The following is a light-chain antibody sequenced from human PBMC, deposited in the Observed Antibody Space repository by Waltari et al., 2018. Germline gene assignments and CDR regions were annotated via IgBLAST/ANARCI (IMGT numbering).Light chain of an antibody. CDR3: GAWDSSLTSVF. CDR1: LPHAGINS. V-gene: IGLV1-51*01. CDR2: DND. Sequence: QSVLTQPPPVSAAPGQTASLSCSGTLPHAGINSLSWYQQLPGKVPKLLIYDNDQRPSGIPDRFSGSKSGTSATLGITGLQTGDEGEYYCGAWDSSLTSVFFGGGTKLTVL. J-gene: IGLJ2*01.